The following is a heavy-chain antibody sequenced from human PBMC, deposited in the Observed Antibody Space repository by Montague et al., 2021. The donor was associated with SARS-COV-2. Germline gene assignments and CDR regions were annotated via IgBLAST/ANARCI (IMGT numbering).Heavy chain of an antibody. D-gene: IGHD5-12*01. V-gene: IGHV3-23*01. CDR1: GFGFRSYA. Sequence: SLRLSCAASGFGFRSYAMSWVRQAPGKRLEWVSGISDSGGITYYADSVKGLFTISRDNSKNALYLQMNSLRVADTAVYYCSNPRGDYSGSDFACWYWGQGTLVTVFS. CDR3: SNPRGDYSGSDFACWY. CDR2: ISDSGGIT. J-gene: IGHJ4*02.